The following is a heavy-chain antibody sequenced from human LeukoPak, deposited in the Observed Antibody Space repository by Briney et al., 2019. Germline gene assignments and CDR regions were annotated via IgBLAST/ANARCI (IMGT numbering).Heavy chain of an antibody. CDR1: GGSISSYY. CDR2: IYYSGST. D-gene: IGHD3-22*01. V-gene: IGHV4-59*01. CDR3: AREINYYDSSGYPWGAFDI. J-gene: IGHJ3*02. Sequence: SETLSLTFTVSGGSISSYYWSWIRQPPGKGLEWIGYIYYSGSTNYNPSLKSRVTISVDTSKNQFSLKLSSVTAADTAVYYCAREINYYDSSGYPWGAFDIWGQGTMVTVSS.